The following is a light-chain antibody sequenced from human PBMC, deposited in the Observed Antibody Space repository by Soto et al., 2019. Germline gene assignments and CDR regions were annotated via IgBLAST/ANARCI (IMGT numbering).Light chain of an antibody. CDR1: QSVSGH. CDR2: DAS. V-gene: IGKV3-11*01. J-gene: IGKJ4*01. Sequence: EIVLTQSPATLSLSPGDGATLSCRAGQSVSGHLAWYQHKPGQAPRLLIHDASYRATGIPARFSGSGSGTDFTLTISSLEPEDFAVYYCQQSSNWPLTFGGGTKVEIK. CDR3: QQSSNWPLT.